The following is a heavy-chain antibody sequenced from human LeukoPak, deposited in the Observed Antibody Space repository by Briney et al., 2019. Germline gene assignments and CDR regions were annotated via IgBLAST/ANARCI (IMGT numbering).Heavy chain of an antibody. CDR1: GYTFTSYY. Sequence: ASVKVSCKASGYTFTSYYMHWVRQAPGQGLEWMGIINPSGGSTSYAQKFQGRVSMTRDTSISTAYMQLSRLRFDDTAVYYCARSPHILTGENFDYWGQGTLLTVSS. J-gene: IGHJ4*02. V-gene: IGHV1-46*01. CDR2: INPSGGST. D-gene: IGHD3-9*01. CDR3: ARSPHILTGENFDY.